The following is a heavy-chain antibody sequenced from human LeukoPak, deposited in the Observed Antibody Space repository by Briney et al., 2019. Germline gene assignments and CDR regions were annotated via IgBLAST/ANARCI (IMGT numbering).Heavy chain of an antibody. CDR2: INPHSGGT. CDR1: GYTFTGYY. CDR3: ARAWGSGSYELDY. D-gene: IGHD3-10*01. V-gene: IGHV1-2*02. J-gene: IGHJ4*02. Sequence: GASVKVSCKASGYTFTGYYMHWVRQAPGQGPEWMGGINPHSGGTNYANKFQRRVTMTRDTSISTAYMELSRLRSDDTAVYYCARAWGSGSYELDYWGQGTLVTVSS.